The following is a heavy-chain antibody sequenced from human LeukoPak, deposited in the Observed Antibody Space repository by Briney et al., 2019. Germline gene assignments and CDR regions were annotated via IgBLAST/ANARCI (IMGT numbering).Heavy chain of an antibody. D-gene: IGHD4-11*01. CDR3: ARDTLTSNGFDSRFDY. Sequence: PGGSLRLSCAASGFTFSSYAMHWVRQAPGKGLEWVAVISYDGSNKYYADSVKGRFTISRDNSKNALYLQMNSLRAEDTAVYYCARDTLTSNGFDSRFDYWGQGTLVTVSS. J-gene: IGHJ4*02. CDR1: GFTFSSYA. V-gene: IGHV3-30-3*01. CDR2: ISYDGSNK.